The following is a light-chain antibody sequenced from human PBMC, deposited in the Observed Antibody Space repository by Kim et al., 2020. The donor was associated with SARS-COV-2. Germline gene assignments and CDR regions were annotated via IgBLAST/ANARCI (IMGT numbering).Light chain of an antibody. Sequence: EIVMTQSPAILSLSPGERGTLSCRASQNVSSRLAWYQQKFGQAPRLLIYGASTRAIGIPARFSGSGSQTEFILTINSLQSEDFAVYYCQQYNSWPTFGQGTKLEIK. J-gene: IGKJ2*01. CDR1: QNVSSR. CDR3: QQYNSWPT. V-gene: IGKV3-15*01. CDR2: GAS.